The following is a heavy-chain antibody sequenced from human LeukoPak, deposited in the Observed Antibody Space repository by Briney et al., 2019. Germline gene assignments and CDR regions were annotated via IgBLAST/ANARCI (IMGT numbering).Heavy chain of an antibody. V-gene: IGHV4-39*01. CDR1: GGSISDSRHY. CDR2: IHYSGST. J-gene: IGHJ6*03. Sequence: PSETLSLTCTVSGGSISDSRHYWGWIRQPPGKGLEWIGSIHYSGSTYHNPSLRSRLTISVDTSKNQFSLKLISVTAADTAVYYCARPLYYYYYMDVWGKGTTVTVSS. CDR3: ARPLYYYYYMDV.